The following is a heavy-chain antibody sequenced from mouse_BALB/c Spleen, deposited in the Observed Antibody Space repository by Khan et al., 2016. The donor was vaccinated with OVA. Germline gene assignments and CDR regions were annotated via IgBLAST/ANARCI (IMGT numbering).Heavy chain of an antibody. D-gene: IGHD1-1*01. CDR2: IYLFNDDA. J-gene: IGHJ3*01. Sequence: EVQLQQSGPELVKPGASVKMSCKASGYTFTSYVMHWVKQKPGLGLEWIGYIYLFNDDAKYNEKFKGKATLTSDKSSSTAYMELSSLTSEASAVYYCAPVGTSYVSFAYWGQGTLVTVSA. CDR1: GYTFTSYV. V-gene: IGHV1S136*01. CDR3: APVGTSYVSFAY.